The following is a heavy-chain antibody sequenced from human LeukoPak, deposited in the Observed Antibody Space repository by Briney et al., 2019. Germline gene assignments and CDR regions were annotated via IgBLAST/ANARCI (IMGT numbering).Heavy chain of an antibody. V-gene: IGHV4-61*02. CDR1: GGSISSGSYY. CDR2: IYHSGST. CDR3: ARGFRGDNFDY. Sequence: SQTLSLTCTVSGGSISSGSYYWSWIRQPAGKGLEWIGSIYHSGSTNYNPSLKSRVTISVDTSKNQFSLKLSSVTAADTAVYFCARGFRGDNFDYWGQGTLVTVSS. D-gene: IGHD7-27*01. J-gene: IGHJ4*02.